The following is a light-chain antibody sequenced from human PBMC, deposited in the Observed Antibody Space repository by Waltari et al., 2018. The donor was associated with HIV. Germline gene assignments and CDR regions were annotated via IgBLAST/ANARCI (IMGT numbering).Light chain of an antibody. J-gene: IGLJ1*01. CDR3: CSYADSWGV. Sequence: QSALTQPRSVSGSPGQSVTISCTGTSSDVGVYNYVSWYQQHPGKAPKLMICGVSKRPSGVPDRFHGSKSGETASLTISGRQAEDEADYYCCSYADSWGVFRTGTNVTVL. CDR2: GVS. V-gene: IGLV2-11*01. CDR1: SSDVGVYNY.